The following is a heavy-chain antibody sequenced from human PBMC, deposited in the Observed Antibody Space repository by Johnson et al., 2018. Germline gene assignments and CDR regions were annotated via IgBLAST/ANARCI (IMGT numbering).Heavy chain of an antibody. V-gene: IGHV3-23*01. Sequence: VQSGGSLRLSCAASGFTFSSYAMSWVRQAPGKGLEWVSAISGSGGSTYYADSVKGRFTISRDNSKNTLDLQMNSLRAEETAVYYCAKGHHGLVNAFDIWGQGTMVTVSS. D-gene: IGHD6-19*01. CDR2: ISGSGGST. CDR1: GFTFSSYA. J-gene: IGHJ3*02. CDR3: AKGHHGLVNAFDI.